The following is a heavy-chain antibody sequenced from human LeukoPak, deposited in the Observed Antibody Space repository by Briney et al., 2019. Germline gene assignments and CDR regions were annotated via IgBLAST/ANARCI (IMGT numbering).Heavy chain of an antibody. J-gene: IGHJ3*02. V-gene: IGHV3-11*05. Sequence: GSLRLSCAASGFTFSDYYMSWIRQAPGKGLEWVSYISGGGVYTNYADSVRGRFTISRDNAKNSVYLQMNTVRAEDTAVFYCARALTTTKNDAFDIWGQGTMVTVSS. CDR1: GFTFSDYY. CDR2: ISGGGVYT. D-gene: IGHD3-3*01. CDR3: ARALTTTKNDAFDI.